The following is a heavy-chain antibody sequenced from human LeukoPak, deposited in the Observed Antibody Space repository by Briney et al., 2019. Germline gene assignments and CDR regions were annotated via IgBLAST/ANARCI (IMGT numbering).Heavy chain of an antibody. CDR2: ISGSGGST. CDR1: GFTVSSNY. D-gene: IGHD4/OR15-4a*01. J-gene: IGHJ4*02. V-gene: IGHV3-23*01. Sequence: GGSLRLSCAASGFTVSSNYMSWVRQTPGKGLEWVSAISGSGGSTYYADSVKGRFTISRDNSKNTLYLQMNSLRAEDTAVYYCAKDPNFLDYWGQGTLVTVSS. CDR3: AKDPNFLDY.